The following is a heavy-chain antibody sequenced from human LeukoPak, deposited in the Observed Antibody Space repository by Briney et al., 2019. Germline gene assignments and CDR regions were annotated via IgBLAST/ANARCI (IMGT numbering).Heavy chain of an antibody. CDR1: GGTFSSYA. CDR2: IIPILGIA. V-gene: IGHV1-69*10. D-gene: IGHD3-22*01. CDR3: ARDYYYDSSGPQFPRAFDI. J-gene: IGHJ3*02. Sequence: SVNVSCKASGGTFSSYAISWVRQAPGQGLEWMGWIIPILGIANYAQKFQGRVTMTTDTSTGTAYMELRSLRSDDTAVYYCARDYYYDSSGPQFPRAFDIWGQGTMVTVSS.